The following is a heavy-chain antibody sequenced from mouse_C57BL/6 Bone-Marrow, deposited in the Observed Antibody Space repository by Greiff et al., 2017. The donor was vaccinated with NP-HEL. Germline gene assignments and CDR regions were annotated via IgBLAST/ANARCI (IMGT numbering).Heavy chain of an antibody. CDR1: GFTFSDYY. Sequence: EVHLVESGGGLVQPGGSLKLSCAASGFTFSDYYMYWVRQTPEKRLEWVAYISNGGGSTYYPDTVKGRFTISRDNAKNTLYLQMSRLKSEDTAMYYCARHGGTAQAWFAYWGQGTLVTVSA. J-gene: IGHJ3*01. CDR3: ARHGGTAQAWFAY. D-gene: IGHD3-2*02. V-gene: IGHV5-12*01. CDR2: ISNGGGST.